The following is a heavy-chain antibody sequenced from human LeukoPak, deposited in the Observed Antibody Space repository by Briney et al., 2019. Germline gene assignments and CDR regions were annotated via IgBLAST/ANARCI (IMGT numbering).Heavy chain of an antibody. J-gene: IGHJ4*02. CDR2: ISGSGGST. V-gene: IGHV3-23*01. CDR1: GFTFSSYA. Sequence: SGGSLRLSCAASGFTFSSYAMSWVRQAPGKGLEWVSAISGSGGSTYYADSVKGRFTISRDNSKNTLYLQMNSLRAEDTAVYCCAKDVGGATAYDCWGQGTLVTVSS. D-gene: IGHD1-26*01. CDR3: AKDVGGATAYDC.